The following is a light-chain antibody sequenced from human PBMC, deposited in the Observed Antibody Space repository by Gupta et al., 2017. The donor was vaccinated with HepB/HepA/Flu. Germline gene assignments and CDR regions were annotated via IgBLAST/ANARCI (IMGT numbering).Light chain of an antibody. CDR2: LGS. J-gene: IGKJ1*01. CDR1: QSLLHSNGYNY. CDR3: MQALQTPRT. V-gene: IGKV2-28*01. Sequence: DIVITQSPLSLPVTPGEPASISCRSSQSLLHSNGYNYLDWYLQKPGQSPQLLIYLGSNRAPGVPDRFSGSGSGTDFTLKISRLEAVDVGVYYCMQALQTPRTFGQGTKVEIK.